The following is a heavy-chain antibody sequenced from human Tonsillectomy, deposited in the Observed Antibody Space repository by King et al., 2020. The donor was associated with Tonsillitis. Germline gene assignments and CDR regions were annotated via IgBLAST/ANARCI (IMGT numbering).Heavy chain of an antibody. V-gene: IGHV3-30*18. Sequence: VQLVESGGGVVQPGRSLRLSCAASGFTFRSYGMHWVRQAPGKGLEWVAVISYDGSNKYYPDSVKGRFTISRDNSKNTLYLQMDSLRPEDTAVYYCAKNGARGSSWDGMNYWGQGTLVTVSS. J-gene: IGHJ4*02. CDR3: AKNGARGSSWDGMNY. D-gene: IGHD6-13*01. CDR2: ISYDGSNK. CDR1: GFTFRSYG.